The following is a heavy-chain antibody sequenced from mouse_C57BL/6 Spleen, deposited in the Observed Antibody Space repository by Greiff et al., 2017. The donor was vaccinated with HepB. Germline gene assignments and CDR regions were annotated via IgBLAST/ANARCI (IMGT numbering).Heavy chain of an antibody. V-gene: IGHV2-2*01. Sequence: QVQLKQSGPGLVQPSQSLSITCTVSGFSLTSYGVHWVRQSPGKGLEWLGVIWSGGSTDYNAAFISRLSISKDNSKSQVFFKMNSLQADDTAIYYCARPYSNYGYAMDYWGQGTSVTVSS. J-gene: IGHJ4*01. CDR3: ARPYSNYGYAMDY. CDR2: IWSGGST. CDR1: GFSLTSYG. D-gene: IGHD2-5*01.